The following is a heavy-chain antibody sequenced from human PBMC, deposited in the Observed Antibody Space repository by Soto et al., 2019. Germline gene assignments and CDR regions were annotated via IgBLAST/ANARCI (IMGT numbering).Heavy chain of an antibody. V-gene: IGHV1-18*01. CDR1: GYTFTSYG. CDR2: ISAYNGNT. CDR3: ARDSPSSPFFGELLNWFDP. J-gene: IGHJ5*02. D-gene: IGHD3-10*01. Sequence: ASVKVSCKASGYTFTSYGISWVRQAPGQGLEWMGWISAYNGNTNYAQKLQGRVTMTTDTSTGTAYMELRSLRSDDTAVYYCARDSPSSPFFGELLNWFDPWGQGTLVTVSS.